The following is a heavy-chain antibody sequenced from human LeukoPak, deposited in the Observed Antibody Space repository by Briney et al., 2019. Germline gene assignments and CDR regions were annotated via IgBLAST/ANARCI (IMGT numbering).Heavy chain of an antibody. Sequence: VGSLRLSCAASGFTFDDYAMHWVRQAPGKGLEWFALISWDGGFTYYADSMEGRFTISRDNSKNSLYLQMNSLRADDTALYYCAKPRRGTITTGPAYKHWGQGTLVTVSS. D-gene: IGHD4-11*01. CDR1: GFTFDDYA. V-gene: IGHV3-43D*03. CDR2: ISWDGGFT. CDR3: AKPRRGTITTGPAYKH. J-gene: IGHJ4*02.